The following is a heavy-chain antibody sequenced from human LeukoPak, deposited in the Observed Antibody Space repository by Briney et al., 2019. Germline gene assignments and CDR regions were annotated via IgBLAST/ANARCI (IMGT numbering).Heavy chain of an antibody. D-gene: IGHD3-9*01. CDR2: IYYSGST. J-gene: IGHJ4*02. CDR3: ARRRYDILTGYRKGYFDY. Sequence: SETLSLTCTVSGGSISNKYWSWIRQPPGKGLEWIGYIYYSGSTNYNPSLKSRVTISVDTSKNQFSLKLSSVTAADTAVYYCARRRYDILTGYRKGYFDYWGQGTLVTVSS. CDR1: GGSISNKY. V-gene: IGHV4-59*12.